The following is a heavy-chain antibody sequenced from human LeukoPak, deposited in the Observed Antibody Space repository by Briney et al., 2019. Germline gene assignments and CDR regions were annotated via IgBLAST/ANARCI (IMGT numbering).Heavy chain of an antibody. Sequence: GGPLSLPCTPSGFVSSILGRSWAPQPPGRGLEWWATKTQDASVEHYADSVKGRFTTSRDNAKSSLYLQMNTLRGEDTAVYYCARVWNRAFWGSYRYYFDYWGQGTLVTVSS. CDR2: KTQDASVE. J-gene: IGHJ4*02. CDR3: ARVWNRAFWGSYRYYFDY. V-gene: IGHV3-7*03. CDR1: GFVSSILG. D-gene: IGHD3-16*02.